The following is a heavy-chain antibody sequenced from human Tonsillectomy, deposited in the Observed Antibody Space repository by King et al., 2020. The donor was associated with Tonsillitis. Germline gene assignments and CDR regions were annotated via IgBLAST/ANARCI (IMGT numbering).Heavy chain of an antibody. Sequence: VQLVESGGGVVQPGRSLRLSCASSGFVFRSYGMHWVRQAPGKGLEWVAVISYDASRESYGDSVKGRFTISRDNSKNTLYLQMNSLRAEDTAVYYCARERLYSSDWGIDYWGQGSLVTVSS. J-gene: IGHJ4*02. CDR2: ISYDASRE. D-gene: IGHD6-19*01. CDR1: GFVFRSYG. V-gene: IGHV3-33*05. CDR3: ARERLYSSDWGIDY.